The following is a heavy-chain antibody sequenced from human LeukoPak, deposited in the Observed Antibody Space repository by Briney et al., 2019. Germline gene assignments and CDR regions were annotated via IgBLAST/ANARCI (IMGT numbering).Heavy chain of an antibody. Sequence: ASVKVSCKASGYTFTVYYMHWVRQAPGQGLEWMGWINPNSGGTNYAQKFQGRVTMTRDTSISTAYMELSRMRSDDAAVYYCARDRQYCSSTSCRRGRFDPWGQGTLVTVSS. CDR1: GYTFTVYY. J-gene: IGHJ5*02. CDR3: ARDRQYCSSTSCRRGRFDP. CDR2: INPNSGGT. D-gene: IGHD2-2*01. V-gene: IGHV1-2*02.